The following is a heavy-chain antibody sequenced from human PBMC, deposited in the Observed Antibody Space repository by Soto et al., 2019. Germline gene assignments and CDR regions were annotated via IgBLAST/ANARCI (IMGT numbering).Heavy chain of an antibody. D-gene: IGHD4-17*01. V-gene: IGHV1-69*01. CDR2: IIPFFGAA. Sequence: QVQLVQSGAEVKKPGSSVKVSCKASGDTFSSHAFGWVRQAPGQGLEWMGGIIPFFGAANYAQTFQGRAAITADESTTTVYMELSSLRSDDTAVYSGARGIEEMATTTAVWSFDIWGRGTLVTVSS. CDR1: GDTFSSHA. J-gene: IGHJ2*01. CDR3: ARGIEEMATTTAVWSFDI.